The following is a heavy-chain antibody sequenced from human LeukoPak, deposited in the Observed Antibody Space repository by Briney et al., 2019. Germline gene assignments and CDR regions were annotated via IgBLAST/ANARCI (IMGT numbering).Heavy chain of an antibody. CDR2: IYHSGST. D-gene: IGHD3-3*01. V-gene: IGHV4-38-2*02. Sequence: SETLSLTCTVSGYSISSGYYWGWIRQPPGKGLEWIGSIYHSGSTYYNPSLKSRVTISVDTSKNQFSLKLSSVTAADTAVYYCARDPGFWSGYYVDVWGKGTTVTVSS. CDR1: GYSISSGYY. J-gene: IGHJ6*03. CDR3: ARDPGFWSGYYVDV.